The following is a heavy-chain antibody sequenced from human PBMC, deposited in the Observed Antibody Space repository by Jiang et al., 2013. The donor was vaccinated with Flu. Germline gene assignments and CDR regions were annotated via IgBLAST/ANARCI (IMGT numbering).Heavy chain of an antibody. CDR2: IYVGDSDA. Sequence: QLVESGAEVKKPGESLKISCKDPGYSFTTYWIGWVRQMPGKGLEWLGVIYVGDSDARYSPSFQGQVSISVDKSINTAYLHWSSLKASDTAIYYCGRIIGGGNSLLYWGQGTLVTVSS. V-gene: IGHV5-51*03. J-gene: IGHJ4*02. CDR1: GYSFTTYW. D-gene: IGHD4-23*01. CDR3: GRIIGGGNSLLY.